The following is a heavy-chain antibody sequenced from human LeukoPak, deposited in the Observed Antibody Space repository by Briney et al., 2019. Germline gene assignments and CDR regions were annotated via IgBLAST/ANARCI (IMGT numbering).Heavy chain of an antibody. CDR2: INPKSGGT. CDR1: GYTFTDYY. V-gene: IGHV1-2*02. J-gene: IGHJ4*02. D-gene: IGHD1-14*01. Sequence: GASVKVSCKASGYTFTDYYMTWVRQAPGQGLEWMGWINPKSGGTNYARKFQDRVTLTRDTSIGTVYMELSRLRSDDTAVYYCARRTVLDYWGRGALVTVSS. CDR3: ARRTVLDY.